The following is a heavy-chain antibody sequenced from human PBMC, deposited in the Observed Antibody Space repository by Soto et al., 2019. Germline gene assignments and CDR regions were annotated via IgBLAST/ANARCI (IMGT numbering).Heavy chain of an antibody. D-gene: IGHD2-21*02. V-gene: IGHV1-58*02. CDR3: AADRDCGGDCDNDYYGMDV. CDR2: IVVGSRNT. Sequence: QMQLVQSGPEVKKPGTSVKVSCKASGFTFTRSAMQWVRQARGQRLEWIGWIVVGSRNTNYAQKFQERGTITRDMSTSKPYMELSGLRSEDTAVYYCAADRDCGGDCDNDYYGMDVWGQGNKVTVSS. CDR1: GFTFTRSA. J-gene: IGHJ6*01.